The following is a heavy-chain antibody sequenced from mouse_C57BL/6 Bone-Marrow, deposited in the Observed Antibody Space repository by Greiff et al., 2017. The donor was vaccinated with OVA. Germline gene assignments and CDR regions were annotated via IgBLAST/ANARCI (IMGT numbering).Heavy chain of an antibody. CDR1: GYTFTSYD. Sequence: QVQLQQSGPELVKPGASVKLSCKASGYTFTSYDINWVKQRPGQGLEWIGWIYPRDGSTKYNEKFKGKATLTADTSSSTAYMELHSLTSEDSAVYFCASSRDGLLLAYWGQGTLVTVSA. V-gene: IGHV1-85*01. J-gene: IGHJ3*01. CDR2: IYPRDGST. CDR3: ASSRDGLLLAY. D-gene: IGHD6-1*01.